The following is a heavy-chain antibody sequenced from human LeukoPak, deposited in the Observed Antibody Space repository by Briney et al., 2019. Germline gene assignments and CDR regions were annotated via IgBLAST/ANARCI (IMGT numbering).Heavy chain of an antibody. J-gene: IGHJ4*02. CDR3: ASDGIAVDRGIGYFDY. CDR1: GFTFRSYG. V-gene: IGHV3-33*01. CDR2: IWYDGSNK. D-gene: IGHD6-13*01. Sequence: GKSLRLSCAASGFTFRSYGMHWVRQAPGKGLEWVAVIWYDGSNKYYADSVKGRFTVSRDNSENTLYLQMNSLRAEDTALYYCASDGIAVDRGIGYFDYWGQGTLVTVSS.